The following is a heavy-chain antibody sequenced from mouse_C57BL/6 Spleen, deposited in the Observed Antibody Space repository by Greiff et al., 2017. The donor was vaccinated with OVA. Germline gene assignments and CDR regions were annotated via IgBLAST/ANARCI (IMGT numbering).Heavy chain of an antibody. J-gene: IGHJ4*01. CDR1: GYTFTSYW. D-gene: IGHD1-1*01. CDR2: IDPSDSYT. CDR3: ASNYGSSYYAMDY. Sequence: QVQLQQSGAELVMPGASVKLSCKASGYTFTSYWMHWVKQRPGQGLEWIGEIDPSDSYTNYNQKFKGKSTLTVDKSSSTAYMQLSSLTSEDSAVYYCASNYGSSYYAMDYWGQGTSVTVSS. V-gene: IGHV1-69*01.